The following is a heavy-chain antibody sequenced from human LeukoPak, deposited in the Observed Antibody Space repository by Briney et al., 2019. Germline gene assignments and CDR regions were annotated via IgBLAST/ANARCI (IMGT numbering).Heavy chain of an antibody. Sequence: SETLSLTCTVSGGSISSYYWSWIRQSPGKGLEWIRYIYYSENTYYNPSLKSRVTISVDTSKNQISLKLSSVIDADTAVYYCARGATATYYYGMDVWGQGTTVTVSS. J-gene: IGHJ6*02. CDR2: IYYSENT. CDR3: ARGATATYYYGMDV. V-gene: IGHV4-59*01. CDR1: GGSISSYY. D-gene: IGHD5-18*01.